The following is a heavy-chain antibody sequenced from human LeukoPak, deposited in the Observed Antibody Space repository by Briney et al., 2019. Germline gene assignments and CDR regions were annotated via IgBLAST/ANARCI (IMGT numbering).Heavy chain of an antibody. CDR2: IYDRGST. CDR3: ATDRGVVVITD. Sequence: PSETLSLICTVSGCSLSSGYYWGWIRPPPGKGLEWIGSIYDRGSTYSNPSLRSRVTISVDTSKKEFSLKLSSVTAADTAVYYCATDRGVVVITDWGQGTLVTVSS. J-gene: IGHJ4*02. D-gene: IGHD3-22*01. CDR1: GCSLSSGYY. V-gene: IGHV4-38-2*02.